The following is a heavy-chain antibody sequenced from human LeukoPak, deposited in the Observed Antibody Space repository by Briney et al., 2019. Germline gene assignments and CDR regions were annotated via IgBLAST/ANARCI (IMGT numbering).Heavy chain of an antibody. CDR1: GFTFSSYA. D-gene: IGHD2-15*01. CDR2: ISYDGSNK. V-gene: IGHV3-30*04. CDR3: ARGHKAAPENYFDY. J-gene: IGHJ4*02. Sequence: GGSLRLSCAASGFTFSSYAMHWVRQAPGKGLEWVAVISYDGSNKYYADSVKGRFTISRDNSKNTLYLQMNSLRAEDTAVYYCARGHKAAPENYFDYWGQGALVTVSS.